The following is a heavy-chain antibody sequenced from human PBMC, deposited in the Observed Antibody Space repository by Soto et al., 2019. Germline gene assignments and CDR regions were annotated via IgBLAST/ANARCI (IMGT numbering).Heavy chain of an antibody. CDR1: GFTFSSYG. J-gene: IGHJ4*02. Sequence: LRLSCAASGFTFSSYGMHWVRQAPGKGLEWVAVIWYDGSNKYYADSVKGRFTISRDNSKNTLYLQMNSLRAEDTAVYYCARDGYGSGSYDDYFDYWGQGTLVTVSS. CDR3: ARDGYGSGSYDDYFDY. V-gene: IGHV3-33*01. D-gene: IGHD3-10*01. CDR2: IWYDGSNK.